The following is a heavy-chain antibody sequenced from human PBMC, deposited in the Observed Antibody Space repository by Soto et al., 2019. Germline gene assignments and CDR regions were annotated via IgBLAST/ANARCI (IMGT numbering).Heavy chain of an antibody. CDR3: AKGVASSD. CDR2: INPLFRTP. J-gene: IGHJ4*02. V-gene: IGHV1-69*01. Sequence: QVHLVQSEAEVRKPGSSVKVSCESSGGSFTTDSIIWVRQAPGQGLEWMGGINPLFRTPVYAQKFQGRVTISADESTSAAHLEVTGLTPEDTAVYFCAKGVASSDWGQGTPVTVSS. D-gene: IGHD5-12*01. CDR1: GGSFTTDS.